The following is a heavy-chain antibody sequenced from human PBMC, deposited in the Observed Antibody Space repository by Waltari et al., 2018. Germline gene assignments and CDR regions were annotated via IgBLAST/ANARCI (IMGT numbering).Heavy chain of an antibody. V-gene: IGHV3-7*04. D-gene: IGHD6-13*01. CDR2: IKQDGTEK. J-gene: IGHJ4*02. Sequence: EVQLVESGGGLVQPGGSLRLSCAVSGFTFSTYSMTWVRQAPGKGLEWGANIKQDGTEKYYVDSVKGRFSSTRDNGKNLRYRHMNSLRADDTAVYYCARDEMHRTTWYHFWGQGTQVTVSS. CDR3: ARDEMHRTTWYHF. CDR1: GFTFSTYS.